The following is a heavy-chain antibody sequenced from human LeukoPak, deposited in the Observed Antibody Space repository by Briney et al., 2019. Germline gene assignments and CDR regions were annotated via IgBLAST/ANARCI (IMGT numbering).Heavy chain of an antibody. V-gene: IGHV4-31*03. J-gene: IGHJ4*02. CDR1: GGSISSGGYY. CDR2: IYYSGST. D-gene: IGHD3-3*01. CDR3: ARGTMEWLLWFY. Sequence: SETLSLTCTVSGGSISSGGYYWSWIRQHPGKGLEWIGYIYYSGSTYYNPSLKSRVTISVDTSKNQFSLKLSSVTAADTAVYYCARGTMEWLLWFYWGQGTLVTVSS.